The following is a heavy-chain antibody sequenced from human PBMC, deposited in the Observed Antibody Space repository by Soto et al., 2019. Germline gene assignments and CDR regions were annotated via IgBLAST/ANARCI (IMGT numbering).Heavy chain of an antibody. CDR1: GFTFSAYY. CDR2: ISSSGDTG. J-gene: IGHJ4*02. V-gene: IGHV3-11*01. Sequence: QVQLVDSGGGLVKPGGSLRLSCAASGFTFSAYYMSVIRQAPGKGLEWISYISSSGDTGNYADSVKGRFTVSRDNAKNSIYLQMNSLRGEDTAVYYCARDRGAVVGQFFDYWGQGTLVTVSS. CDR3: ARDRGAVVGQFFDY. D-gene: IGHD6-19*01.